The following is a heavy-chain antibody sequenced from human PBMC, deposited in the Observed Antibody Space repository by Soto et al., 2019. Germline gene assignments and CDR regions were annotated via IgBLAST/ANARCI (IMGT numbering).Heavy chain of an antibody. Sequence: SETLSLTCTVSGGSISSYYWSWIRQPPGKGLEWIGYIYYSGSTNYNPSLKSRVTISVDTSKNQFSLKLSSVTAADTAVYYCARRIAAQRPYYYYYYMDVWGKGTTVTVSS. CDR2: IYYSGST. CDR3: ARRIAAQRPYYYYYYMDV. D-gene: IGHD6-13*01. CDR1: GGSISSYY. V-gene: IGHV4-59*08. J-gene: IGHJ6*03.